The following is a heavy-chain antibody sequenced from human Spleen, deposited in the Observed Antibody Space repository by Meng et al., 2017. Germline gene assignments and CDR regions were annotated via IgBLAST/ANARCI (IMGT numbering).Heavy chain of an antibody. CDR2: IGGSGDTT. D-gene: IGHD6-19*01. J-gene: IGHJ4*02. V-gene: IGHV3-43*02. CDR1: GFTVTSNE. CDR3: ARDTGRVGSGWPLDY. Sequence: GESLKISCAASGFTVTSNEMSWVRQAPGKGLEWVSSIGGSGDTTYYADSVKGRFTISRDNSRNSLYLQMNTLRTEDTALYYCARDTGRVGSGWPLDYWGQGTLVTVSS.